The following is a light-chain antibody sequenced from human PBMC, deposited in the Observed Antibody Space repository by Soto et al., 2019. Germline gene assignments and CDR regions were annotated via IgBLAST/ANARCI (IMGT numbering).Light chain of an antibody. J-gene: IGLJ1*01. Sequence: QFALTQPASVSGSPGQSITSSCTGTSSDVGGSNYVSWYQQHPGKAPKLIIFDVSHRPSGFSNRVSGSKSGNTASLTISGLQAEDEADYYCSSYTSSSTYVFGTGTKLTVL. V-gene: IGLV2-14*03. CDR2: DVS. CDR3: SSYTSSSTYV. CDR1: SSDVGGSNY.